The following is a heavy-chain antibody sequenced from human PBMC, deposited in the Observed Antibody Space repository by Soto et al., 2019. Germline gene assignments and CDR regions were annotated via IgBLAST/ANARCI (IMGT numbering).Heavy chain of an antibody. CDR1: GNTFTSYG. CDR2: SSAYNGNT. D-gene: IGHD6-13*01. J-gene: IGHJ4*02. Sequence: ASVKVSFKDSGNTFTSYGISCVLQAPGQELDWLGWSSAYNGNTNYARKFHVRVTITADESKRTAYMELSSLRYEDKAVYYCARVSPYSSSGYYFDYWGQGTLVTVSS. CDR3: ARVSPYSSSGYYFDY. V-gene: IGHV1-18*01.